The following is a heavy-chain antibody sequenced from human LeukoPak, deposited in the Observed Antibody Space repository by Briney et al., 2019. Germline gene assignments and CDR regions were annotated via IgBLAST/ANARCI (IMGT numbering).Heavy chain of an antibody. V-gene: IGHV2-5*01. CDR1: GFSLSTSGVG. D-gene: IGHD3-16*02. CDR3: SRGSYDYVWGSYRPFDY. Sequence: SGPTLAHPTQTLTLTCTFSGFSLSTSGVGVGWIRQPPGKALEWLALIYWNDDKRYSPSLKSRLTITKDTSKNQVVLTKTDMDPVDTATYYGSRGSYDYVWGSYRPFDYWGQGTLVTVSS. J-gene: IGHJ4*02. CDR2: IYWNDDK.